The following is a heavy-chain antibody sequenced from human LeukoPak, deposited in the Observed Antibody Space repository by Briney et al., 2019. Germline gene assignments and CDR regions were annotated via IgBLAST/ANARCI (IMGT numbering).Heavy chain of an antibody. J-gene: IGHJ4*02. CDR2: ISYDGSNK. D-gene: IGHD6-19*01. CDR3: ESSGWYEQFDY. Sequence: GGSLRLSCAASGFTFSSYGMHWVRQAPGKGLEWVAVISYDGSNKYYADSVKGRFTISRDNSKNTLFLQMNSLRAEDTAVYYCESSGWYEQFDYWGQGTLVTVSS. CDR1: GFTFSSYG. V-gene: IGHV3-30*03.